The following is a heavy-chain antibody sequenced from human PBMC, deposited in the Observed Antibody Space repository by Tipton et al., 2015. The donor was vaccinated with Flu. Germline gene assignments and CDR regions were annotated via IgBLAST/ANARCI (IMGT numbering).Heavy chain of an antibody. CDR3: ARGGKGVPAAIPFVADTPVSYYYYYMDV. V-gene: IGHV1-69*01. CDR1: GGTFSSYA. D-gene: IGHD2-2*02. Sequence: QLVQSGAEVKKPGSSVKVSCKASGGTFSSYAISWVRQAPGQGLEWMGGIIPIFGTANYAQKFQGRVTITADESTSTAYMELSSLRSEDTAVYYCARGGKGVPAAIPFVADTPVSYYYYYMDVWGKGTTVTVSS. J-gene: IGHJ6*03. CDR2: IIPIFGTA.